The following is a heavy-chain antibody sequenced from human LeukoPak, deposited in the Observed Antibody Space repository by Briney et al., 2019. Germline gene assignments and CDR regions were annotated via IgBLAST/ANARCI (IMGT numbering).Heavy chain of an antibody. CDR1: GFIFSNYG. Sequence: GRSLRLSCAASGFIFSNYGMHWARQAPGKGLEWVALIWYDGSNKYYADSVKGRFTISRDSSKNTLYLQMNSLRAEDTAVYYCARDRGSGYAFDIWGQGTMVTVSS. V-gene: IGHV3-33*01. CDR3: ARDRGSGYAFDI. CDR2: IWYDGSNK. J-gene: IGHJ3*02. D-gene: IGHD3-22*01.